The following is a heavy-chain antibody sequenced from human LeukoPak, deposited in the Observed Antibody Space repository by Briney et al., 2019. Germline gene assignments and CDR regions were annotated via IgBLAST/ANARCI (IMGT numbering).Heavy chain of an antibody. CDR1: GFTFSSYS. J-gene: IGHJ4*02. V-gene: IGHV3-21*01. CDR3: ARDLGGSGWVTYWYAGFDY. D-gene: IGHD6-19*01. CDR2: ISSSSSYI. Sequence: PGRSLRLSCAASGFTFSSYSMNWVRQAPGKGLEWVSSISSSSSYIYYADSVKGRFTISRDNAKNSLYLQMNSLRAEDTAVYYCARDLGGSGWVTYWYAGFDYWGQGTLVTVSS.